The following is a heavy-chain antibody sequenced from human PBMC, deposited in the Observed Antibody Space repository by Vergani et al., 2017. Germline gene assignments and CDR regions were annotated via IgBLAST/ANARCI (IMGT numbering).Heavy chain of an antibody. V-gene: IGHV4-38-2*02. D-gene: IGHD6-13*01. CDR3: ARGEGQQLPGPVYFQH. J-gene: IGHJ1*01. CDR2: IYHSGST. CDR1: GYSISSGYY. Sequence: QVQLQESGPGLVKPSETLSLTCTVSGYSISSGYYWGWIRQPPGKGLEWIGSIYHSGSTYYNPSLKSRVTISVDTSKNQFSLRLSSVTAADTAVYYCARGEGQQLPGPVYFQHWGQGTLVTVSS.